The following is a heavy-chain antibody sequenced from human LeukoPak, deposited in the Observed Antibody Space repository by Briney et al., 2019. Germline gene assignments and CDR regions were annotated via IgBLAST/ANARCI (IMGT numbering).Heavy chain of an antibody. J-gene: IGHJ5*02. CDR2: INHSGST. V-gene: IGHV4-34*01. D-gene: IGHD2-15*01. CDR1: GGSFSGYY. Sequence: SETLSLTRAVYGGSFSGYYWSWIRQPPGKRREWIGEINHSGSTNYNPSLKSRVTISVDTSKNQFSLKLSSVTAADTAVYYCARGPYCSGGSCYFRPNWFDPWGQGTLVTVSS. CDR3: ARGPYCSGGSCYFRPNWFDP.